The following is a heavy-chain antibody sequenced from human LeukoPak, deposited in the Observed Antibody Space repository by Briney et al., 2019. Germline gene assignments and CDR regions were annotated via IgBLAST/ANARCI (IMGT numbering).Heavy chain of an antibody. CDR3: AKDRYDFWSGYPPPYYFDY. Sequence: GGSLRLSCAASGFTFSGYAMSWVRQAPGKGLEWVSAISGSGGNTYYAASVKGRFTLSRDNSKNTLYLQMTSLRAEDTAIYFCAKDRYDFWSGYPPPYYFDYWGQGTLVAVPS. D-gene: IGHD3-3*01. J-gene: IGHJ4*02. CDR2: ISGSGGNT. V-gene: IGHV3-23*01. CDR1: GFTFSGYA.